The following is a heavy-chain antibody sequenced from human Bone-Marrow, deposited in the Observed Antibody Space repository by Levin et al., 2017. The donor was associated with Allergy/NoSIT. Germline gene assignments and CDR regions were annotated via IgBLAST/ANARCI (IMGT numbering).Heavy chain of an antibody. CDR2: INPNGGRT. Sequence: ASVKVSCRASGYIFINYYVHWVRQAPGQSLEWLGVINPNGGRTRYGPKFQGRVTMTSDTSTSTLYMEVSSLRSDDTAVYYCARVPSSGDYVPFDYWGQGTLVTVSS. CDR3: ARVPSSGDYVPFDY. J-gene: IGHJ4*02. V-gene: IGHV1-46*01. D-gene: IGHD4-17*01. CDR1: GYIFINYY.